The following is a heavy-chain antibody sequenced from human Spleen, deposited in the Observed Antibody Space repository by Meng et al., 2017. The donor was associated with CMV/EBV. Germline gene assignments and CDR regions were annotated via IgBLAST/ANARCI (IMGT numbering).Heavy chain of an antibody. CDR1: GGSISSSSYY. CDR2: IYYSGST. V-gene: IGHV4-39*07. Sequence: TVSGGSISSSSYYWGWIRQPPGKGLEWIGSIYYSGSTYYNPSLKSRVTISVDTSKNQFSLKLSSVTAADTAVYYCARSIAAAGTGFDPWGQGTLVTVSS. CDR3: ARSIAAAGTGFDP. D-gene: IGHD6-13*01. J-gene: IGHJ5*02.